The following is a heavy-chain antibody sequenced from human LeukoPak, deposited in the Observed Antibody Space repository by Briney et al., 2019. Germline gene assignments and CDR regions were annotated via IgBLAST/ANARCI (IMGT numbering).Heavy chain of an antibody. J-gene: IGHJ4*02. D-gene: IGHD6-19*01. CDR1: GFTFSDYY. Sequence: GGSLRPSCAASGFTFSDYYMSWIRQAPGKGLEWVSYISSSGSTIYYADSVKGRFTISRDNAKNSLYLQMNSLRAEDTAVYYCARVSERLVPGGVTPDWADYWGQGTLVTVSS. V-gene: IGHV3-11*04. CDR2: ISSSGSTI. CDR3: ARVSERLVPGGVTPDWADY.